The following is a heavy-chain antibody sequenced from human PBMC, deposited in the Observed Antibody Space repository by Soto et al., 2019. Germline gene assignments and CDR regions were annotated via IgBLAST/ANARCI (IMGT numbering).Heavy chain of an antibody. CDR3: ARDAYDYIWGSPSGPYYYYYMDV. CDR1: GFTVSSNY. V-gene: IGHV3-66*01. D-gene: IGHD3-16*01. Sequence: EVQLVESGGGLVQPGGSLRLSCAASGFTVSSNYMSWVRQAPGKGLGWVSVIYSGGSTYYADSVKGRFTISRDNSKNTLYLQMNSLRAEDTAVYYCARDAYDYIWGSPSGPYYYYYMDVWGKGTTVTVSS. CDR2: IYSGGST. J-gene: IGHJ6*03.